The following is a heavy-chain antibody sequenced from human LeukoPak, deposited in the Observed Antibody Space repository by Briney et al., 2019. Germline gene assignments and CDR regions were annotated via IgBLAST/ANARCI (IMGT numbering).Heavy chain of an antibody. CDR3: AKAGVISGWDY. CDR2: IGEEKSGSWT. Sequence: GGSLRLSCAASGFTLSNYPMGWVRQAPVKGLEWLSAIGEEKSGSWTKSADSVKGRFTISRDNSENTLYLQMDSLTVEDTAVYYCAKAGVISGWDYWGQGVLVTVSS. J-gene: IGHJ4*02. D-gene: IGHD3-3*02. CDR1: GFTLSNYP. V-gene: IGHV3-23*01.